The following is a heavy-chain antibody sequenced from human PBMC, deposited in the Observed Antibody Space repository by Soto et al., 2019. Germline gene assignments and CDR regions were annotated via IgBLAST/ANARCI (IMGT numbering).Heavy chain of an antibody. CDR1: GFTFSSYS. J-gene: IGHJ5*02. Sequence: PGGSLRLSCAASGFTFSSYSMNWVRQAPGKGLEWVSSISSSSSYIYYADSVKGRFTISRDNAKNSLYLQMNSLRAEDTAVYYCARDGPDYDFTFDPWGQGTLVTVSS. V-gene: IGHV3-21*01. CDR2: ISSSSSYI. CDR3: ARDGPDYDFTFDP. D-gene: IGHD3-3*01.